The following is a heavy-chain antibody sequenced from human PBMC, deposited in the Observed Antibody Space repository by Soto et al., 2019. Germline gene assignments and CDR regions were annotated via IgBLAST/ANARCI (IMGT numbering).Heavy chain of an antibody. CDR3: ARQRSSGWYYFDY. J-gene: IGHJ4*02. V-gene: IGHV4-39*01. D-gene: IGHD6-19*01. CDR1: GGSISSSSYY. CDR2: IYYSVST. Sequence: SETLSLTCTVSGGSISSSSYYCGWIRQPPGKGLEWIGSIYYSVSTYYNPSLKSRVTISVDTSKNQFSLKLSSVTAADTAVYYRARQRSSGWYYFDYWGQGTMVTVSS.